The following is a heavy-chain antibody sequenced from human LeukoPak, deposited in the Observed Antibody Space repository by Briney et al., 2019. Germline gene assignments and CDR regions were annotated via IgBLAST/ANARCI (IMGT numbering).Heavy chain of an antibody. CDR1: GFTFSSYG. CDR2: ISYDGSNK. V-gene: IGHV3-30*18. Sequence: GGSLRLSCAASGFTFSSYGMHWVRQAPGKGLEWVAVISYDGSNKYYADSVKGRFTISGDNSKNTLYLQMNSLRAEDTAVYYCAKEYYDFWSGYSDYWGQGTLVTVSS. J-gene: IGHJ4*02. CDR3: AKEYYDFWSGYSDY. D-gene: IGHD3-3*01.